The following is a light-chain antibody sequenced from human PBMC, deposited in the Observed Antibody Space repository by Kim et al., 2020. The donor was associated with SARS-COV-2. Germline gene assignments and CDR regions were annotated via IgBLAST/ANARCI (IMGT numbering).Light chain of an antibody. CDR3: QQYESTPPT. J-gene: IGKJ1*01. Sequence: DIVMTQSPDSLAVSLGERATINCKSSQSVLYSSNNKNYLAWYQKKPGQPPKLLIYWASTRESGVPDRFSGSGSGTDFTLKISSLQAEDVAVNYCQQYESTPPTFGQGTKVDIK. CDR1: QSVLYSSNNKNY. V-gene: IGKV4-1*01. CDR2: WAS.